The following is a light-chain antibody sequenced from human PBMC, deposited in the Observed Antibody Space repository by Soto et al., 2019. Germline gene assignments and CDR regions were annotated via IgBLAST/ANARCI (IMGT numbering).Light chain of an antibody. CDR3: SSYTSSDTPYV. Sequence: ALTQPASVSGSPGQSITISCTGTSSDVGDYKYVSWYQQHPDKAPKLIIFVNSNRPSGISNRFSASKSGNTASLTISGLQAEDEADYYCSSYTSSDTPYVFGTGTKLTVL. V-gene: IGLV2-14*01. CDR2: VNS. CDR1: SSDVGDYKY. J-gene: IGLJ1*01.